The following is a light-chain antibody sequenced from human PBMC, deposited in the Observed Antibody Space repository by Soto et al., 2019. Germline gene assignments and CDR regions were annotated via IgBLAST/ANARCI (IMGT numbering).Light chain of an antibody. CDR3: QQYNSYPWT. CDR1: QTISSW. J-gene: IGKJ1*01. V-gene: IGKV1-5*01. Sequence: IRLTEVASTLSDSTGERFTISCRASQTISSWLAWYQQKPGKAPKLLIYDASSLESGVPSRFSGSGSGTEFTLTITSLQPDDFAPYYCQQYNSYPWTFGHGTKVDI. CDR2: DAS.